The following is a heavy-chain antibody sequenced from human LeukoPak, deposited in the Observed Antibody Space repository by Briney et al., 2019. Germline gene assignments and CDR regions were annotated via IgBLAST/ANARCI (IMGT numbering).Heavy chain of an antibody. J-gene: IGHJ4*02. Sequence: GGSLRLSCAASGFTFSSYGMHWVRQAPGKGLEWVAVISYDGSNKYYADSVKGRFTISRDNSKNTLYLQMNSLRAEDTAVYYCAKGPGSRSSDYWGQGTLVTVSS. CDR3: AKGPGSRSSDY. V-gene: IGHV3-30*18. D-gene: IGHD2-15*01. CDR2: ISYDGSNK. CDR1: GFTFSSYG.